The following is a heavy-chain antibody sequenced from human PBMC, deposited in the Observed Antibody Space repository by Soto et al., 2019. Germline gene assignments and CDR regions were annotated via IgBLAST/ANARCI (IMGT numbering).Heavy chain of an antibody. D-gene: IGHD3-3*01. J-gene: IGHJ4*02. CDR2: IYYTGST. V-gene: IGHV4-59*08. Sequence: PSETLSLTCTVSGGSIGRYHWSWIRRPPGKGLEWVGYIYYTGSTNYNPSLKSRVTISLDTSKNQFSLMLSSVTAADTAVYYCARADYDIWSIFDDWGQGTLVTVSS. CDR1: GGSIGRYH. CDR3: ARADYDIWSIFDD.